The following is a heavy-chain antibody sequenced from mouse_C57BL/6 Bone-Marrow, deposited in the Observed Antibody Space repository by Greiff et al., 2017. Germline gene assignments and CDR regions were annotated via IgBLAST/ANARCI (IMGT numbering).Heavy chain of an antibody. CDR3: ARQQLGRFAY. Sequence: EVKLQESGGDLVKPGGSLKLSCAASGFTFSSYGMSWVRQTPDKRLEWVATISSGGSYTYYPDSMKGRFTISRDNAKNTLYLQMSSLTSEDTAMYYCARQQLGRFAYWGQGTLVTVSA. CDR1: GFTFSSYG. CDR2: ISSGGSYT. J-gene: IGHJ3*01. D-gene: IGHD4-1*02. V-gene: IGHV5-6*01.